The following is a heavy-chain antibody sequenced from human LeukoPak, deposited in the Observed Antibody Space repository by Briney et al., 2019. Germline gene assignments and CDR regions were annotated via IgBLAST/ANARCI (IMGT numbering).Heavy chain of an antibody. V-gene: IGHV3-48*03. CDR3: ASRRVAVPSSRAFDY. Sequence: QPGGSLRLSCAASGFTLSAYEMNWVRQAPGKGLEWVSYISSPSIHYADSVKGRFTISRDNAKNSLYLQMNSLRAEDTAVYYCASRRVAVPSSRAFDYWSQGTLVTVSS. D-gene: IGHD6-19*01. J-gene: IGHJ4*02. CDR1: GFTLSAYE. CDR2: ISSPSI.